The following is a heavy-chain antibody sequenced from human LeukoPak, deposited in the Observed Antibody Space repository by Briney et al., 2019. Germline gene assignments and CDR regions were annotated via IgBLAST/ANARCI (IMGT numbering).Heavy chain of an antibody. CDR1: GDSISSSGYY. V-gene: IGHV4-39*01. D-gene: IGHD3-10*01. J-gene: IGHJ4*02. Sequence: SETLSLTCSVSGDSISSSGYYWGWVGLPPGKGLEWIGSIYYSEITYYNPSLKTRVTISVDTSKNQFSLKLSSVTAADTAVYYCARLRESGSYLGYFDYWGQGTLVTVSS. CDR3: ARLRESGSYLGYFDY. CDR2: IYYSEIT.